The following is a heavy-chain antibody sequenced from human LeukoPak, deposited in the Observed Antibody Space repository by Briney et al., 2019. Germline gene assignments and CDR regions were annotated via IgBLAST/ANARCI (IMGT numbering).Heavy chain of an antibody. CDR2: IWYDGSNK. CDR1: GFTFSNYG. D-gene: IGHD6-13*01. Sequence: LSGGSLRLSCAASGFTFSNYGMHWVRQAPGKGLEWVAVIWYDGSNKFYADSVKGRFTISRDNSKNTLYLQMNSLRAEDTAVYYCARDRAAADLDYWGQGTLVTVSS. V-gene: IGHV3-33*01. J-gene: IGHJ4*02. CDR3: ARDRAAADLDY.